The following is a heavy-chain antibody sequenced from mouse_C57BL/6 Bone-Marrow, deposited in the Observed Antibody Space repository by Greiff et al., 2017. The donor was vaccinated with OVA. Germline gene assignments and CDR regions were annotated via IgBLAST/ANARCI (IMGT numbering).Heavy chain of an antibody. V-gene: IGHV6-3*01. D-gene: IGHD2-10*02. Sequence: EVKLLESGGGLVQPGGSLKLSCVASGFTFSNYWMNWVRQSPEKGLEWVAQIRLKSDNYATHYAESVKGRFTISRDDSKSSVYLQMNNLRAEDTGIYYCTEYGNYFAYWGQGTLVTVSA. CDR1: GFTFSNYW. CDR3: TEYGNYFAY. CDR2: IRLKSDNYAT. J-gene: IGHJ3*01.